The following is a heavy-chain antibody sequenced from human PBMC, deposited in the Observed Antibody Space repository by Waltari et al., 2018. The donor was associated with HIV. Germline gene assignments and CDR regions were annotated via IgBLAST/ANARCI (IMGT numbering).Heavy chain of an antibody. D-gene: IGHD5-18*01. J-gene: IGHJ6*02. V-gene: IGHV4-39*07. CDR1: GGSISSSSYY. CDR2: IHYSGCT. Sequence: QLQLQESGPGLVKPSETLSLTCTVSGGSISSSSYYWGWIRQPPGKGLEWIGSIHYSGCTYYNPSLKSRVTISGDTSKNKFSLKLSAVTAADTAVYYCARDPARIQLWVSYYYYGMDVWGQGTTVTVSS. CDR3: ARDPARIQLWVSYYYYGMDV.